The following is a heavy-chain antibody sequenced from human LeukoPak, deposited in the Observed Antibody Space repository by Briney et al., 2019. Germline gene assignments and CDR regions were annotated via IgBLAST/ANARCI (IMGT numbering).Heavy chain of an antibody. CDR3: ARGRQLHLGELFPFAEFFQP. CDR1: GYTFTGYY. J-gene: IGHJ1*01. V-gene: IGHV1-2*02. CDR2: INPNSGGT. D-gene: IGHD3-16*01. Sequence: ASVKVSCKASGYTFTGYYMHWVRQAPGQGLEWMGWINPNSGGTKSAQKFQGRVIMTRDTPISTAYMELRSLSSDDTAVYYCARGRQLHLGELFPFAEFFQPWGQGTLVTVFS.